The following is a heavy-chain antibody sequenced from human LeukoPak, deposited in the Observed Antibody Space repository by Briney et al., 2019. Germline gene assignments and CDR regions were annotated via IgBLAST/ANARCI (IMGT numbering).Heavy chain of an antibody. CDR3: ARTTVVTATPHPAYYYGVDV. Sequence: GESLKISCEGSGYSFASYWIGWVRQAPGQGLEWMGWISAYNGNTNYAQKLQGRVTMTTDTSTSTAYMELRSLRSDDTAVYYCARTTVVTATPHPAYYYGVDVWGQGTTVTVSS. J-gene: IGHJ6*02. CDR1: GYSFASYW. D-gene: IGHD2-21*02. CDR2: ISAYNGNT. V-gene: IGHV1-18*01.